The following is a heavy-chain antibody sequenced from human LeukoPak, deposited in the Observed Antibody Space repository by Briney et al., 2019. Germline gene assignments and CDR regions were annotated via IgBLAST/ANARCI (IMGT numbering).Heavy chain of an antibody. CDR1: GGSISSYY. J-gene: IGHJ6*03. D-gene: IGHD3-16*01. Sequence: SETLSLTCTVSGGSISSYYWSWIRQPAGKGLEWIGRIYTSGSTNYNPSLKSRVTISVDTSKNQFSLKLSSVTAADTAVYYCARAQNWGYYYYYMDVWGKGTTVTVSS. CDR3: ARAQNWGYYYYYMDV. CDR2: IYTSGST. V-gene: IGHV4-4*07.